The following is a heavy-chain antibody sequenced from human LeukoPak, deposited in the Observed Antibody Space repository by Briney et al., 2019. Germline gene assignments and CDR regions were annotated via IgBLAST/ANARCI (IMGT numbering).Heavy chain of an antibody. CDR2: IDPSDSYT. CDR1: GYSFTSYW. J-gene: IGHJ4*02. D-gene: IGHD6-13*01. Sequence: GESLKNSCKGSGYSFTSYWISWVRQMPGKGLEWMGRIDPSDSYTNYSPSFEGHVTISADKSISTAYLQWSSLKASDIATYYCARHYGAAGDFDYWGQGTLVTVSS. V-gene: IGHV5-10-1*01. CDR3: ARHYGAAGDFDY.